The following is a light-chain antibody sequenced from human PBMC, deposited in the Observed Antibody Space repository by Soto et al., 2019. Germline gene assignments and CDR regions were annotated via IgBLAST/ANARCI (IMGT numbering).Light chain of an antibody. CDR2: KAS. V-gene: IGKV1-5*03. Sequence: DIQMTQFPSTLSAFVGDRVTITCRASQSISSWLAWYQQKPGKAPKLLIYKASSLESGVPSRFSGSGSGTDFTLTISSLQPEDYATYYCQQSYSTPSSFGQGTRLEIK. CDR3: QQSYSTPSS. J-gene: IGKJ5*01. CDR1: QSISSW.